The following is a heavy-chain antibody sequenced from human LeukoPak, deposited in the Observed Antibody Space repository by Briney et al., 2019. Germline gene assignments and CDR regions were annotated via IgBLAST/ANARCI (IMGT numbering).Heavy chain of an antibody. D-gene: IGHD4-17*01. CDR1: GFTFSSYA. V-gene: IGHV3-23*01. Sequence: PGCSLTLSCAASGFTFSSYAMSWVRQAPGKGLEWVSTISGSYCSTYYADSAKGRFTISRDSSKNTLYLQMDSLRAEDTAVYYCAEGPMTTVTTANFDYWGQGTLVTVSS. CDR3: AEGPMTTVTTANFDY. J-gene: IGHJ4*02. CDR2: ISGSYCST.